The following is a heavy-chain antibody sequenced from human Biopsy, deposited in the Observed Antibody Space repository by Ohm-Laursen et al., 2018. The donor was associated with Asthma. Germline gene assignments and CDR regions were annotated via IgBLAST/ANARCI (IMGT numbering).Heavy chain of an antibody. Sequence: ASVNVSCKASGGTFSSYAISWVRQAPGQGLEWMGGIIPIFGTANYAQKFQGRVTITADESTSTAYMELSSLRSEDTAVYYCARDPHNSYLAPLRTKFNYYYYGMDVWGQGTTVTVSS. D-gene: IGHD1-7*01. CDR1: GGTFSSYA. CDR3: ARDPHNSYLAPLRTKFNYYYYGMDV. V-gene: IGHV1-69*13. CDR2: IIPIFGTA. J-gene: IGHJ6*02.